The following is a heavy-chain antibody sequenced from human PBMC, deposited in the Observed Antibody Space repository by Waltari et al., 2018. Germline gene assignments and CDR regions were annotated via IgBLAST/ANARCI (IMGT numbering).Heavy chain of an antibody. Sequence: QVQLQESGPGLVKPSQTLSLTCTVSGGSISSGSYYWSWIRQPAGKGLEWIGRIYTRGRTNDNPSLKSRVTISVDTSKNQFSLKLSSVTAADTAVYYCARGSRGGYYDFWSGYLNWFDPWGQGTLVTVSS. CDR1: GGSISSGSYY. V-gene: IGHV4-61*02. CDR3: ARGSRGGYYDFWSGYLNWFDP. J-gene: IGHJ5*02. D-gene: IGHD3-3*01. CDR2: IYTRGRT.